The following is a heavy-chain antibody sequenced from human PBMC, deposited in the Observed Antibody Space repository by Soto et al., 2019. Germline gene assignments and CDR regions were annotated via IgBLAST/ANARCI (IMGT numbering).Heavy chain of an antibody. D-gene: IGHD3-16*01. CDR3: ARDGALGENYYDYGMDV. V-gene: IGHV1-18*01. CDR2: ISAYNGNT. J-gene: IGHJ6*02. CDR1: GYTFTSYG. Sequence: QVQLVQSGAEVKKPGASVKVSCKASGYTFTSYGISGVRQAPGQGLEGMGWISAYNGNTNYAQKLQGRVTMTTDTSTSTAYMELRSLRSDDTAVYYCARDGALGENYYDYGMDVWGQGTTVTVSS.